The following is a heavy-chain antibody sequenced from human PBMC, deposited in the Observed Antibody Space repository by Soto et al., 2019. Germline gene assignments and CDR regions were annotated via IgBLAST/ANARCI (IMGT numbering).Heavy chain of an antibody. Sequence: GGSLRLSCAASGFTFSPYAMTWVRQAPGKGLEWVSSISGSGGNTNYADSVKGRFTVSRDNSKRTLSLQMNSLTEEDTAIYYCAKGLRRLLRTQYYYGLDVWGRGTTVTVSS. CDR1: GFTFSPYA. J-gene: IGHJ6*02. CDR3: AKGLRRLLRTQYYYGLDV. D-gene: IGHD3-16*01. CDR2: ISGSGGNT. V-gene: IGHV3-23*01.